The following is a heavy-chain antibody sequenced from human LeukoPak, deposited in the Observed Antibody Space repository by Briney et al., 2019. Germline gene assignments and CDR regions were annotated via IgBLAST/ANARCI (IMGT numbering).Heavy chain of an antibody. V-gene: IGHV4-39*01. CDR3: ASAPSYYYYMDV. CDR1: GGSISSSSYY. J-gene: IGHJ6*03. CDR2: IYYSGST. Sequence: SETLSLTCTVSGGSISSSSYYWGWIRQPPGNGLEWIGSIYYSGSTYYNPSLKSRVTISVDTSKNQFSLKLSSVTAADTAVYYCASAPSYYYYMDVWGKGTTVTVSS.